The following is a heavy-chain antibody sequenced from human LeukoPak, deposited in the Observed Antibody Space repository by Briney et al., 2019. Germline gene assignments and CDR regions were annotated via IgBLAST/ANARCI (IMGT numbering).Heavy chain of an antibody. CDR2: INQDESEK. CDR1: GMTFKNYW. J-gene: IGHJ4*02. Sequence: GGSLRLSCAVSGMTFKNYWMSWFRQTPGKGLEWVATINQDESEKYYLDSVKGRFTISRDTAKNSLYLQMYSLTAEDTALYYCARDSGPFVPFDYWGQGTLVTVSS. D-gene: IGHD1-1*01. V-gene: IGHV3-7*03. CDR3: ARDSGPFVPFDY.